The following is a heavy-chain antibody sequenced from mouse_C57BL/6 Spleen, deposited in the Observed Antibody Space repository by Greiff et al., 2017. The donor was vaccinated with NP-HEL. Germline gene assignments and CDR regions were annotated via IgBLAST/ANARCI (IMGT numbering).Heavy chain of an antibody. CDR1: GYTFTDYY. D-gene: IGHD1-1*01. V-gene: IGHV1-26*01. Sequence: EVQLQQSGPELVKPGASVKISCKASGYTFTDYYMNWVKQSHGKSLEWIGDINPNNGGTSYNQKFKGKATLTVDKSSSTAYMELRSLTSEDSAVYYCARGGYYGTWFAYWGQGTLVTVSA. J-gene: IGHJ3*01. CDR2: INPNNGGT. CDR3: ARGGYYGTWFAY.